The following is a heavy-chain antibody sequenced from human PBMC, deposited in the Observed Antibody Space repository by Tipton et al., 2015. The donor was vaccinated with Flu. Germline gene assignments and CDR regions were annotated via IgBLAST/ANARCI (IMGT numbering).Heavy chain of an antibody. CDR1: GDSVSSGTYY. J-gene: IGHJ4*02. CDR3: ARGPMVRGVRPFDY. CDR2: IYTSGST. V-gene: IGHV4-61*02. D-gene: IGHD3-10*01. Sequence: TLSLTCTVSGDSVSSGTYYWSWIRQPAGKGLEWIGRIYTSGSTNYNPSLQSRVSISVDTAKNQFSLKVTSVIAADTAVYYCARGPMVRGVRPFDYWGQGTLVTVSS.